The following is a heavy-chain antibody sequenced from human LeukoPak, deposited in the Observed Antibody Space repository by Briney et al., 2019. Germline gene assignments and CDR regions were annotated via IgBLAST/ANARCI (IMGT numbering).Heavy chain of an antibody. CDR2: MSRSSNYI. CDR1: GFTFSSYS. D-gene: IGHD2-15*01. Sequence: GGSLRLSCAASGFTFSSYSMNWVRQAPGTGLEWVPSMSRSSNYIYYADSVKGRFTISRDNAKSSMWLQMNSLRDEDTAVYYCARDQTPFYWGQGSLVTVSS. V-gene: IGHV3-21*01. CDR3: ARDQTPFY. J-gene: IGHJ4*02.